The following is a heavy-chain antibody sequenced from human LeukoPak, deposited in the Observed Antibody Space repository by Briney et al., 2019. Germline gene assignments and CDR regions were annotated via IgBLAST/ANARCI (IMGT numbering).Heavy chain of an antibody. CDR3: ARETYYYDSSGYYLDY. CDR2: ISYDGSNK. V-gene: IGHV3-30-3*01. J-gene: IGHJ4*02. D-gene: IGHD3-22*01. Sequence: GGSLRLSCAASGFTFSSYAMHWVRQAPGKGLEWVAVISYDGSNKYYADSVKGRFTISRDNSKNTLYLQMNSLRAEDTAVYYCARETYYYDSSGYYLDYWGQGTLVTVSS. CDR1: GFTFSSYA.